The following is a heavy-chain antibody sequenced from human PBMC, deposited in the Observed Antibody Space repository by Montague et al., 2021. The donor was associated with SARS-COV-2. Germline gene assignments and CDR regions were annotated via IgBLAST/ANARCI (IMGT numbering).Heavy chain of an antibody. Sequence: SETRSLTCTVSGGSISSFYWSWFRQPPGKGLEWIGYISDSGSTNYNPSLTRRVTMSVDTSKNQFSLKVNSVTAADTAVYYCARHYSATLPAVYWGQGTLVTVSS. CDR1: GGSISSFY. D-gene: IGHD2-15*01. CDR2: ISDSGST. V-gene: IGHV4-59*08. J-gene: IGHJ4*02. CDR3: ARHYSATLPAVY.